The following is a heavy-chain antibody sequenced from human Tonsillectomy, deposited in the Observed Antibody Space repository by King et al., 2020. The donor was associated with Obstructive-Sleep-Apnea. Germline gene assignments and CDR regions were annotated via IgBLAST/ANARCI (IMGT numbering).Heavy chain of an antibody. Sequence: VQLQESGPGLVKPSETLSLTCTVSGGSISSYYWSWIRQPPGKGLEWIGYIYYRGSTNYNPSLKSRVTISVDTSRNQFSLKLGSVTAADTAVYYGARDRVAVAEGLDYWGQGNLVTVSS. CDR2: IYYRGST. V-gene: IGHV4-59*01. CDR3: ARDRVAVAEGLDY. J-gene: IGHJ4*02. CDR1: GGSISSYY. D-gene: IGHD6-19*01.